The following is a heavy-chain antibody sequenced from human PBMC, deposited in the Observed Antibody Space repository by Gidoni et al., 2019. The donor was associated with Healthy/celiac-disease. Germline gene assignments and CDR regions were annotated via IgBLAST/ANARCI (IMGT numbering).Heavy chain of an antibody. J-gene: IGHJ4*02. CDR1: GGSISSCDYY. CDR3: ARDPSPYYYDSSGRGY. CDR2: LYYSGST. V-gene: IGHV4-30-4*01. D-gene: IGHD3-22*01. Sequence: QVQLQESGQGLVKPSLTLPLTCTVSGGSISSCDYYWSWIRQPPGKGLEWIGYLYYSGSTYYNPSLKSRVTISVDTSKNQFSLKLSSVTAADTAVYYCARDPSPYYYDSSGRGYWGQGTLVTVSS.